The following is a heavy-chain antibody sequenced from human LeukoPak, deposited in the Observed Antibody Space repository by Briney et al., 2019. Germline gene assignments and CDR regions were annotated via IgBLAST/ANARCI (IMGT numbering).Heavy chain of an antibody. CDR3: ARAHYYGSGRVGWFDP. Sequence: PSETLSLTCTVSGGPINSTSNYWGWIRQPPGKGLEWIGSIYYSGSTYYNPSLKSRVTISVDRSKNQFSLKLSSVTAADTAVYYCARAHYYGSGRVGWFDPWGQGTLVTVSS. CDR1: GGPINSTSNY. CDR2: IYYSGST. D-gene: IGHD3-10*01. V-gene: IGHV4-39*07. J-gene: IGHJ5*02.